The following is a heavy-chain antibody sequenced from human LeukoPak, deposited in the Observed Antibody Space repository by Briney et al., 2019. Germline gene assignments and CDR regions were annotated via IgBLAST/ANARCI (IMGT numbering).Heavy chain of an antibody. V-gene: IGHV1-18*01. D-gene: IGHD1-26*01. CDR2: ISAYNGNT. CDR3: ARDWNLVGAPFRLGY. J-gene: IGHJ4*02. Sequence: ASVKVSCKASGYTFTSYGISWVGQAPGQGLEWMGWISAYNGNTNYAQKLQGRVTMTTDTSTSTAYMELRSLRSDDTAVYYCARDWNLVGAPFRLGYWGQGTLVTVSS. CDR1: GYTFTSYG.